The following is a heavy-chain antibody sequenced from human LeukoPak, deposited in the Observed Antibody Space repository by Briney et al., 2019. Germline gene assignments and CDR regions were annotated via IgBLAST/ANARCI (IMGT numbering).Heavy chain of an antibody. Sequence: PSETLSLTRNVSGASISSYYWSWIRQPAGKGLEWIGRIYTSANTNYNPSFKGRATISIDRSKNQFSLNLPSVTAADTAVYYCARDRIWNDAGHDPFDIWGQGTMVTVSS. D-gene: IGHD1-1*01. CDR2: IYTSANT. J-gene: IGHJ3*02. V-gene: IGHV4-4*07. CDR1: GASISSYY. CDR3: ARDRIWNDAGHDPFDI.